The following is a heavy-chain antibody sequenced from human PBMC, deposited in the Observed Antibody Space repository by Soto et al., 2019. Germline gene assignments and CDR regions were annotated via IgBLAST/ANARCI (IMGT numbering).Heavy chain of an antibody. CDR3: ARDRSYDSSGYYFDAFDI. Sequence: TLSLTCNVSGGSISSGGYYWRWIRQHPGTGLEWIGYIYYSGSTYYNPSLKSRVTISVDTSKTQFSLKLSSVTAADTGVYYCARDRSYDSSGYYFDAFDICGQGTMVT. CDR1: GGSISSGGYY. D-gene: IGHD3-22*01. CDR2: IYYSGST. V-gene: IGHV4-31*03. J-gene: IGHJ3*02.